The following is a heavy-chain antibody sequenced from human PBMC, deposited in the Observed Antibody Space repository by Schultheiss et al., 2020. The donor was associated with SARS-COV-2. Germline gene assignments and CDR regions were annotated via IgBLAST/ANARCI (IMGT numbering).Heavy chain of an antibody. Sequence: GGSLRLSCKASGGTFSSYAISWVRQAPGQGLEWMGGIIPIFGTANYAQKFQGRVTITADESTSTAYMELSSLRSEDTAVYYCASHLYGDYERVDYWGQGTLVTVSS. V-gene: IGHV1-69*01. CDR1: GGTFSSYA. J-gene: IGHJ4*02. CDR2: IIPIFGTA. D-gene: IGHD4-17*01. CDR3: ASHLYGDYERVDY.